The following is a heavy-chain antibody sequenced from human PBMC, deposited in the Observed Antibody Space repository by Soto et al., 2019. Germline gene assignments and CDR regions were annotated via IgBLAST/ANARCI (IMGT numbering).Heavy chain of an antibody. D-gene: IGHD6-13*01. CDR2: IWYDGSNK. CDR3: ARDKAFRIAAAEYYGMDV. J-gene: IGHJ6*02. V-gene: IGHV3-33*01. Sequence: HPGGSLRLSCAASGFTFSSYGMHWVRQAPGKGLEWVAVIWYDGSNKYYADSVKGRFTISRDNSKNTLYLQMNSLRAEDTAVYYCARDKAFRIAAAEYYGMDVWGQATTVTVSS. CDR1: GFTFSSYG.